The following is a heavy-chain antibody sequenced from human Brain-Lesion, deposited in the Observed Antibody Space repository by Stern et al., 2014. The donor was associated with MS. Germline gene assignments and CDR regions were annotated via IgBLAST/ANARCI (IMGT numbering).Heavy chain of an antibody. J-gene: IGHJ6*02. Sequence: VQLVESGPGLVKPSQTLSLSCTVSGGSISSGGYYWSWIRQPAGKGLEWIGRIFNSGSTSYNPSLKSRVTLSIDPSKTQFSLRLNSMTAADTAVYYCARGRVVPGFQYYATDVWGQGTTVIVSS. CDR1: GGSISSGGYY. V-gene: IGHV4-61*02. D-gene: IGHD2-2*01. CDR3: ARGRVVPGFQYYATDV. CDR2: IFNSGST.